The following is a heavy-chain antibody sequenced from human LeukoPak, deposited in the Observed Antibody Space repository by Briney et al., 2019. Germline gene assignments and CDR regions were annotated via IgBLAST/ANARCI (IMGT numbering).Heavy chain of an antibody. CDR3: ARAVARKNRDGYNVFDY. V-gene: IGHV1-69*04. D-gene: IGHD5-24*01. J-gene: IGHJ4*02. Sequence: GASVKVSCKASGGTFSSYAISWARQAPGQGLEWMGRIIPILGIANYAQKFQGRVTITADKSTSTAYMELSSLRSEDTAVYYCARAVARKNRDGYNVFDYWGQGTLVTVSS. CDR2: IIPILGIA. CDR1: GGTFSSYA.